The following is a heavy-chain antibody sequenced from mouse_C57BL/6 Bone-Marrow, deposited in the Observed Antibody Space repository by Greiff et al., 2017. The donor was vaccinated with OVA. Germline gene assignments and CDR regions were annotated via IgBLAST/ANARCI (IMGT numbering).Heavy chain of an antibody. CDR2: ISYDGSN. CDR1: GYSITSGYY. J-gene: IGHJ2*01. V-gene: IGHV3-6*01. CDR3: ARDRLTGKAIDY. D-gene: IGHD4-1*01. Sequence: EVKLLESGPGLVKPSQSLSLTCSVTGYSITSGYYWNWIRQFPGNKLEWMGYISYDGSNNYNPSLKNRISITRDTSKNQFFLKLNSVTTEDTATYYCARDRLTGKAIDYWGQGTTRTVSS.